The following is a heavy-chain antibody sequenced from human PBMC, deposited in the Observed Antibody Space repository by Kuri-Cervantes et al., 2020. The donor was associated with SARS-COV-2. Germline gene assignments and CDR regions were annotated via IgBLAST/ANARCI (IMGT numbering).Heavy chain of an antibody. CDR2: INPNSGGT. D-gene: IGHD2-2*01. J-gene: IGHJ6*02. CDR3: ARASVVVPAAIESRGMDV. Sequence: ASVKVSCKASGYTFTGYYMHWVRQAPGQGLEWMGWINPNSGGTNYAQKFQGRVTMTRDTSISTAYMELSRLRSDDTAVYYCARASVVVPAAIESRGMDVWGQGTTVTVSS. CDR1: GYTFTGYY. V-gene: IGHV1-2*02.